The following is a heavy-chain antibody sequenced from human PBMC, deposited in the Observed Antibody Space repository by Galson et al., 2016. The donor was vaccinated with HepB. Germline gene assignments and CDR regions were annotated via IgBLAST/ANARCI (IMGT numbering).Heavy chain of an antibody. J-gene: IGHJ6*04. CDR1: GFTLSSSA. D-gene: IGHD4-17*01. CDR2: ITETGSFA. CDR3: GRDYPTMTDRYPYHVDV. V-gene: IGHV3-23*01. Sequence: SLRLSCAASGFTLSSSAMTWARQAPGRGLEWVSAITETGSFAYYSDSVRGRFTLSRDTSKNTVYLQMNYLRADDTALYYCGRDYPTMTDRYPYHVDVWGKGTAVTVSS.